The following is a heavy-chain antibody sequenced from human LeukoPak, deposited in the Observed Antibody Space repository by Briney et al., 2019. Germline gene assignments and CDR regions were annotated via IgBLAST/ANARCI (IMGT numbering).Heavy chain of an antibody. CDR1: GFTFSGSA. Sequence: GGSLRLSCAASGFTFSGSAMHWVRQASGKGLEWVGRIRNKPNSYASAYTASVKGRFTITRDDSKNTAYLQMNSRKTEDTAVYYCTQGADFWSGLPDVWGKGTTVTVSS. CDR2: IRNKPNSYAS. V-gene: IGHV3-73*01. CDR3: TQGADFWSGLPDV. D-gene: IGHD3-3*01. J-gene: IGHJ6*04.